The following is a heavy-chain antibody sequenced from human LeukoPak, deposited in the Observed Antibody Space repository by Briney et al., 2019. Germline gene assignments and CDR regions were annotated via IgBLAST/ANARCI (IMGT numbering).Heavy chain of an antibody. Sequence: GSLRLSCAASGFTFSSYWMSWVRQAPGKGLEWAANIKQDGSDKNYVDSVKGRFTISRDSAKNSLYLQMNSLRAEDTAVYYCASHSSSWYYFDYWGQGTLVTVSS. CDR1: GFTFSSYW. J-gene: IGHJ4*02. D-gene: IGHD6-13*01. V-gene: IGHV3-7*02. CDR3: ASHSSSWYYFDY. CDR2: IKQDGSDK.